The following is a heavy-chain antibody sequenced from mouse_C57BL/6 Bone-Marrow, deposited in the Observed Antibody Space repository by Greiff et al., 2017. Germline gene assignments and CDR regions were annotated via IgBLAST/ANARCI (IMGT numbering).Heavy chain of an antibody. Sequence: EVQGVESGGGLVQSGRSLRLSCATSGFTFSDFYMEWVRQAPGKGLEWIAASRNKANDYTTEYSASVKGRFIVSRDTSQSILYLQMNALRAEDTAIYYCARSGYYYGSSYDAMDYWGQGTSVTVSS. CDR3: ARSGYYYGSSYDAMDY. D-gene: IGHD1-1*01. CDR2: SRNKANDYTT. CDR1: GFTFSDFY. V-gene: IGHV7-1*01. J-gene: IGHJ4*01.